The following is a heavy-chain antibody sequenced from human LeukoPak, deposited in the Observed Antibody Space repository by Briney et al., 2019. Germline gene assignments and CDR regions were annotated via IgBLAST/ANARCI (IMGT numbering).Heavy chain of an antibody. Sequence: PGGSLRLSCAASGFTFSSYAMSWVRQAPGKGLEWISAISVSATTYYADSVKGRFTISRDNSKNTLYLQMNSLRAEDTALYYCALSGGSDWYGLECWAQGTLVTVSS. J-gene: IGHJ4*02. CDR2: ISVSATT. D-gene: IGHD6-13*01. CDR1: GFTFSSYA. V-gene: IGHV3-23*01. CDR3: ALSGGSDWYGLEC.